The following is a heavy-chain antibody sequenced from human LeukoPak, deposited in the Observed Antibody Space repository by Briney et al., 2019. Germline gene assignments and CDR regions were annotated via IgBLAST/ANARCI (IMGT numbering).Heavy chain of an antibody. J-gene: IGHJ4*02. CDR3: ARGQTYYYYSSTYVDY. D-gene: IGHD3-22*01. Sequence: ASETLSLTCTVSGGSISSGDYYWSWIRQSPEKGLEWIGCIYSNGGTFYNPSLKSRVSMSVDTSKNQFSLKLSSVTAADTAVYYCARGQTYYYYSSTYVDYWGRGTLVAVSS. V-gene: IGHV4-30-4*01. CDR1: GGSISSGDYY. CDR2: IYSNGGT.